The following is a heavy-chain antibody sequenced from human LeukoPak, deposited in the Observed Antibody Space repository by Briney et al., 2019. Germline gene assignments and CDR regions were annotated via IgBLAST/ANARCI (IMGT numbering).Heavy chain of an antibody. D-gene: IGHD6-19*01. Sequence: PGGSLRLSCAASGFTFSSYGMHWVRQAPGKGLEWVAFIRYDGSNKYYADSVKGRFTISRDSSKNTLYLQMNSLRAEDTAVYYCAKDGQIAVAGTYYYYMDVWGKGTTVTVSS. J-gene: IGHJ6*03. V-gene: IGHV3-30*02. CDR1: GFTFSSYG. CDR2: IRYDGSNK. CDR3: AKDGQIAVAGTYYYYMDV.